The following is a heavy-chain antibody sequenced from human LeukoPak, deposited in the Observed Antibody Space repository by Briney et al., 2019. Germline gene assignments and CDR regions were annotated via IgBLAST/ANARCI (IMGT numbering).Heavy chain of an antibody. J-gene: IGHJ5*02. CDR3: VTGRITLGGILFYP. V-gene: IGHV3-23*01. CDR2: ISISGGST. D-gene: IGHD3-16*01. CDR1: GFTFSSFA. Sequence: PGGSLRLSCATSGFTFSSFAMNWVRQAPGKGLEWVSTISISGGSTYYADSMKGRFTISRDNSKNTLYLQMNSLRAEDTAVYYCVTGRITLGGILFYPWGQGTLVTVSS.